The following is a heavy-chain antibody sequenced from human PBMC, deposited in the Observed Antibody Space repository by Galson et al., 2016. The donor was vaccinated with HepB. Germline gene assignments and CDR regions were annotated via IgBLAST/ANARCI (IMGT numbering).Heavy chain of an antibody. CDR2: TSQDGGEK. CDR3: ARDVNRGGDVDH. J-gene: IGHJ4*02. V-gene: IGHV3-7*01. CDR1: GFTFTSYW. Sequence: SLRLSCAASGFTFTSYWMSWVRQAPRKGLEWVAQTSQDGGEKYYADSVKGRFTISRDNTKNSLFLQMNSLRAEDTAVYYCARDVNRGGDVDHWAQGTLVIVSS. D-gene: IGHD3-10*01.